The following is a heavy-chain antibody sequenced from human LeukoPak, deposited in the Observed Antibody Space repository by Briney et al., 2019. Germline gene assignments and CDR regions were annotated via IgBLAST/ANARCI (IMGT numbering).Heavy chain of an antibody. J-gene: IGHJ5*02. Sequence: GGSLRLSCAASGFTFSNYGMSWVRQAPGKGLEWVANIKQDGSEKYYVDSVKGRFTISRDNAKNSLYLQMNSLRAEDTAVYYCARAGRYGSGSYYDNWFDPWGQGTLVTVSS. CDR1: GFTFSNYG. V-gene: IGHV3-7*01. CDR3: ARAGRYGSGSYYDNWFDP. D-gene: IGHD3-10*01. CDR2: IKQDGSEK.